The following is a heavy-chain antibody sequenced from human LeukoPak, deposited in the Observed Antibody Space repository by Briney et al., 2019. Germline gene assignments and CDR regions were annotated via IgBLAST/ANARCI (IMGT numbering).Heavy chain of an antibody. CDR1: GFTFRSYA. V-gene: IGHV3-30*01. CDR3: ARVPLGSSSWYEGDY. D-gene: IGHD6-13*01. Sequence: GGSLRLSCAASGFTFRSYAMHWVRRAPGKGLEWVAVISHDGSERYYADPVKGRFTIARDNSKKTLSLQMNSLRVDDTAVYYCARVPLGSSSWYEGDYWGQGTLVTVSS. CDR2: ISHDGSER. J-gene: IGHJ4*02.